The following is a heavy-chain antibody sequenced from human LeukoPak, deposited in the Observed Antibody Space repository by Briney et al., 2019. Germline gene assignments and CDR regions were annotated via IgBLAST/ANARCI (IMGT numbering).Heavy chain of an antibody. D-gene: IGHD3-9*01. J-gene: IGHJ6*02. CDR1: GYTFTSYG. V-gene: IGHV1-18*01. CDR3: ARDGLLDDILTGYYYYGMDV. Sequence: EASVRVSCKASGYTFTSYGITWVRQAPGQGLEWMGWISAYNGNTNYAQKFLGRVTMTTDTSTSTAYMELRSLRSDDTAAYYCARDGLLDDILTGYYYYGMDVWGQGTTVTVSS. CDR2: ISAYNGNT.